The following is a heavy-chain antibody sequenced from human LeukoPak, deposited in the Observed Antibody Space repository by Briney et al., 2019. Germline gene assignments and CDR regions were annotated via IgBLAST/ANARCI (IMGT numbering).Heavy chain of an antibody. CDR1: GGTFSSYA. CDR3: ARDRGLIVGAAVDY. J-gene: IGHJ4*02. Sequence: SVKVSCKASGGTFSSYAISWVRQAPGHGREWMGRIIPIFGTANYAQKFQGRVTITTDESTSTAYMELSSLRSEDTAVYYCARDRGLIVGAAVDYWGQGTLVTVSS. CDR2: IIPIFGTA. V-gene: IGHV1-69*05. D-gene: IGHD1-26*01.